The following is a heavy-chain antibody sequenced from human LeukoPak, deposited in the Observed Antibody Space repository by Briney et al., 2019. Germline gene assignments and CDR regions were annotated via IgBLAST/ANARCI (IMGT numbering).Heavy chain of an antibody. D-gene: IGHD6-6*01. CDR1: GYSFSNSW. V-gene: IGHV5-51*01. Sequence: GESLKISCKGFGYSFSNSWIGWVRQMPGKGMEWMGIIYPGDSDTRYSPSFQGQVTISADKSISTAYLQWSSLKASDTAMYYCAIRRGSQSSSTELQYFDYWGQGTLVTVSS. J-gene: IGHJ4*02. CDR3: AIRRGSQSSSTELQYFDY. CDR2: IYPGDSDT.